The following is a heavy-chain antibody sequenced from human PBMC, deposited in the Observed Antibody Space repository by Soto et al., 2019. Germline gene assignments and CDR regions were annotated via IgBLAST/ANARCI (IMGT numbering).Heavy chain of an antibody. J-gene: IGHJ6*02. CDR2: IYPGDSDT. V-gene: IGHV5-51*01. CDR1: GYSFTSYW. CDR3: ATQDYYGSGRYMNYYGMDV. D-gene: IGHD3-10*01. Sequence: GESLKISCKGSGYSFTSYWIGWVRQMPGKGLEWMGIIYPGDSDTRYSPSFQGQVTISADKSISTAYLQWSSLKASDTAMYYCATQDYYGSGRYMNYYGMDVWGQGTTVTVSS.